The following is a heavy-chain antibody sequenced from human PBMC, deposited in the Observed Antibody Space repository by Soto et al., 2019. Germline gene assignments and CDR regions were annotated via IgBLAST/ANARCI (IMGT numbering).Heavy chain of an antibody. Sequence: EVQLVESGEGLVQPGGSLRLSCAASGFTFSSYAMHWVRQAPGTGLEYVSAISSNGGSTYYADSVKGRFTISRDNSKNTMYLQMGSLRAEDMAVYYCARSGSGYDFDYWGQGTLVTVSS. CDR3: ARSGSGYDFDY. CDR2: ISSNGGST. D-gene: IGHD5-12*01. V-gene: IGHV3-64*02. J-gene: IGHJ4*02. CDR1: GFTFSSYA.